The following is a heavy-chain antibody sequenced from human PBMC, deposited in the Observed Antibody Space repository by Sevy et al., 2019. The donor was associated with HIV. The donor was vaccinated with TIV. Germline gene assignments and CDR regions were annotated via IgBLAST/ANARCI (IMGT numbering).Heavy chain of an antibody. D-gene: IGHD3-10*01. CDR1: GFTFSSYG. J-gene: IGHJ4*02. CDR3: AKERFRYYYGSGSHHDY. Sequence: GGSLRLSCAASGFTFSSYGMHWVRQAPGKGLEWVAVISYDGSDKYYADSVKGRFTISRDNSKNTLYLQMNSLRAEDTAVYYCAKERFRYYYGSGSHHDYWGQGTLVTVSS. CDR2: ISYDGSDK. V-gene: IGHV3-30*18.